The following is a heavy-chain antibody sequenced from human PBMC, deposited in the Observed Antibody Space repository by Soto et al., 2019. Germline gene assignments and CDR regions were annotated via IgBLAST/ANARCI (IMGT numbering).Heavy chain of an antibody. CDR3: AAGYCSGGSCYPSLRFDP. Sequence: TLSLTCTVSGGSISSGGYYWSWIRQHPGKGLEWIGYIYYSGSTYYNPSLKSRVTISVDTSKNQFSLKLSSVTAADTAVYYCAAGYCSGGSCYPSLRFDPWGQGTLVTVPQ. CDR2: IYYSGST. CDR1: GGSISSGGYY. J-gene: IGHJ5*02. D-gene: IGHD2-15*01. V-gene: IGHV4-31*03.